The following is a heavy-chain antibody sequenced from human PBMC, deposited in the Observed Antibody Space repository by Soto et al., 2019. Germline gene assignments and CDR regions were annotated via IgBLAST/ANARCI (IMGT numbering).Heavy chain of an antibody. J-gene: IGHJ1*01. CDR3: ARDLDGLHDDTSGPFPRPE. CDR2: IYYTGST. V-gene: IGHV4-39*01. CDR1: GGSISSGSHY. D-gene: IGHD3-22*01. Sequence: SETLSLTCTVSGGSISSGSHYGGWIRQPPGKGLEWIGCIYYTGSTYYNMSLKSRVTISVDTSKNQFSLKVSSVTVADTAVYYCARDLDGLHDDTSGPFPRPEWGQGTLVTVSS.